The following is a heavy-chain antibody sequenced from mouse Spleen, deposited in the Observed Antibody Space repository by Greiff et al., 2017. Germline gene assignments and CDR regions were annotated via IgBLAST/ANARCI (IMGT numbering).Heavy chain of an antibody. V-gene: IGHV1-26*01. Sequence: VQLQQSGPELVKPGASVKISCKASGYTFTDYYMNWVKQSHGKSLEWIGDINPNNGGTSYNQKFKGKATLTVDKSSSTAYMELRSLTSEDSAVYYCARWEWLLRHWYFDVWGAGTTVTVSS. D-gene: IGHD2-3*01. CDR1: GYTFTDYY. CDR3: ARWEWLLRHWYFDV. J-gene: IGHJ1*01. CDR2: INPNNGGT.